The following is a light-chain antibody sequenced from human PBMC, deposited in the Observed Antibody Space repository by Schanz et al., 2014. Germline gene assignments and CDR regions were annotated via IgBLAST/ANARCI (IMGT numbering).Light chain of an antibody. CDR2: ANN. Sequence: QSVLTQPPSASGTPGQRVTISCSGSSSNLGATYDVHWYQQLPGAAPKLLIYANNIRPSGVPDRFSGSKSGTSASLAITGLQAEDEADYYCSSYAGSYTWMFGGGTKLTVL. CDR3: SSYAGSYTWM. CDR1: SSNLGATYD. J-gene: IGLJ3*02. V-gene: IGLV1-40*01.